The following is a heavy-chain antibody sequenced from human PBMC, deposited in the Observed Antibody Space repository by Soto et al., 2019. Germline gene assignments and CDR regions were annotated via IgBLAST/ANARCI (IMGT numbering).Heavy chain of an antibody. CDR2: IIPILGIA. Sequence: VASVKVSCKASGGTFSSYTISWVRQAPGQGLEWMGRIIPILGIANYAQKFQGRVTITADKSTSTAYMELSSLRSEDMAVYYCVRARTKIIATAGSHFDSWGQGTLVTVSS. J-gene: IGHJ4*02. V-gene: IGHV1-69*02. D-gene: IGHD2-8*02. CDR1: GGTFSSYT. CDR3: VRARTKIIATAGSHFDS.